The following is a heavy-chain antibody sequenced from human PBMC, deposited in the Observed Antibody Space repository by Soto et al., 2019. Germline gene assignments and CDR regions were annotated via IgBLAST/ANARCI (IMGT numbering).Heavy chain of an antibody. CDR3: ARDLIAALDY. CDR1: GFTFSSYA. J-gene: IGHJ4*02. D-gene: IGHD6-6*01. CDR2: ISYDGSNK. Sequence: QVQLVESGGGVVQPGRALRQSCAASGFTFSSYAMHWVRQAPGKGLEWVAVISYDGSNKYYADSVKGRFTISRDNSKNTLYLQMNSLRAEDTAVYYRARDLIAALDYWGQGTLVTVSS. V-gene: IGHV3-30-3*01.